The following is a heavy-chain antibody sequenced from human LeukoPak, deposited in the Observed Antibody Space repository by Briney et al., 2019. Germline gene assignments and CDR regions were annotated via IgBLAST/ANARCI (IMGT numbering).Heavy chain of an antibody. Sequence: GGSLRLSCSASGFTFSSYAMHWVRQAPGKGLEYVSAISSNGGSTYYADSVKGRFTISRDNSKNTLYLQMNSLRAEDTAVYYCAKTSGYSSYYFDYWGQGTLVTVSS. CDR2: ISSNGGST. D-gene: IGHD4-23*01. CDR1: GFTFSSYA. CDR3: AKTSGYSSYYFDY. V-gene: IGHV3-64*04. J-gene: IGHJ4*02.